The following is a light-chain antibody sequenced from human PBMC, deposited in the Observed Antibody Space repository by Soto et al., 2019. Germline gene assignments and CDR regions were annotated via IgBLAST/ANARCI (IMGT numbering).Light chain of an antibody. Sequence: DIQMTQSPSSLSASVGDRVTITCRASQVINKYLAWFQQKPGDVPRLLIYAASSLRPGVPTRVSGSGSGTEFTLTINTLQPEDVATYYCHNYHRDPRTFGQGTKVEL. V-gene: IGKV1-27*01. CDR2: AAS. CDR1: QVINKY. CDR3: HNYHRDPRT. J-gene: IGKJ1*01.